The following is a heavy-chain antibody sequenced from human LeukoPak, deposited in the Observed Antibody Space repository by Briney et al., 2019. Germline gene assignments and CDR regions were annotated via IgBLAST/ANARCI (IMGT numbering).Heavy chain of an antibody. CDR1: GGSISSYY. Sequence: PSETLSLTCTVSGGSISSYYWSWIRQPAEKGLDWIGRIHTSGSTNYNLSLKGRVTMSVDTSKNQFSLKLSSVTAADTAVYFCARAPEFSSGWLLDTWGQGILVTVSS. D-gene: IGHD6-19*01. J-gene: IGHJ5*02. V-gene: IGHV4-4*07. CDR3: ARAPEFSSGWLLDT. CDR2: IHTSGST.